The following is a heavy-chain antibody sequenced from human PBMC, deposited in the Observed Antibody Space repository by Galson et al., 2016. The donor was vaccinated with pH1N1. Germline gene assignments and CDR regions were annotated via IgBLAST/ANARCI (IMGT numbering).Heavy chain of an antibody. D-gene: IGHD3-9*01. CDR1: GFTFSNYW. CDR2: INQDGSEK. V-gene: IGHV3-7*01. Sequence: SLRLSCATSGFTFSNYWMHWVRQAPGKGLEWVANINQDGSEKYYVDSVKGRFIISRDNTKSSLYLQMNSLRDEDTAVYYCARRYFDTWSQGTLVTVSS. CDR3: ARRYFDT. J-gene: IGHJ4*02.